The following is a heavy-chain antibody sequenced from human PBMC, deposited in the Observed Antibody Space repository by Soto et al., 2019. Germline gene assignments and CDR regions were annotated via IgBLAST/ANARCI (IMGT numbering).Heavy chain of an antibody. CDR3: AKGFIVVVTVIRPDDSFDV. CDR2: ISGGGGST. CDR1: GFTFGNHG. V-gene: IGHV3-23*01. Sequence: EVQLLESGGGLVQPGGSLRLSCAASGFTFGNHGMNWVRQAPGKGLEWVSGISGGGGSTYYADSVKGRFTISRDPSKNTVFLEMNSLRAEDTAVYYCAKGFIVVVTVIRPDDSFDVWGQGTLVTVSS. D-gene: IGHD2-21*02. J-gene: IGHJ3*01.